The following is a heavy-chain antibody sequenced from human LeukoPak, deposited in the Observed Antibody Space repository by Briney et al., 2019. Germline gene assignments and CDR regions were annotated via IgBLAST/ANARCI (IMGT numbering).Heavy chain of an antibody. D-gene: IGHD3-3*01. CDR2: IYYSGRT. Sequence: SETLSLTCTVSGGSISSSSYYWGWIRQPPGKGLEWIGSIYYSGRTYYNPSLKSRVTISVDTSKNQFSLKLSSVTAADTAVYYCARRLVQFYDFWSGYQGPFDYWGQGTLVTVSS. J-gene: IGHJ4*02. V-gene: IGHV4-39*01. CDR1: GGSISSSSYY. CDR3: ARRLVQFYDFWSGYQGPFDY.